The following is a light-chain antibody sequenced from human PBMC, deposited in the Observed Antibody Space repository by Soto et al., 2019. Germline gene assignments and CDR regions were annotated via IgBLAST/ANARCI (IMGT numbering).Light chain of an antibody. Sequence: QSVLTQPASVSGSPGQSIAISCTGTSSDVGAYNYVSWYQQHPGKAPKLMIYDVSHRPSGASDRFSGSKSGNTASLTIPGLQPEDEADYYCTSYTSSSTYVFGTGTKVTVL. CDR3: TSYTSSSTYV. CDR1: SSDVGAYNY. CDR2: DVS. J-gene: IGLJ1*01. V-gene: IGLV2-14*01.